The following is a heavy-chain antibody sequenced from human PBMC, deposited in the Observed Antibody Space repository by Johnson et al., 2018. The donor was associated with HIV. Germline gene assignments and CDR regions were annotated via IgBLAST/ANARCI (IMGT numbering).Heavy chain of an antibody. V-gene: IGHV3-13*01. CDR1: GFTFSSYD. Sequence: VQLVESGGGLVQPGGSLRLSCAASGFTFSSYDMHWVRQATGKGLAWVSAIGTAGDTYYPGSVKGRFTISRENAKNSLYLQMNSLRAGDTAVYYCARENGGGAFDIWGQGTMVTVSS. D-gene: IGHD3-10*01. CDR3: ARENGGGAFDI. CDR2: IGTAGDT. J-gene: IGHJ3*02.